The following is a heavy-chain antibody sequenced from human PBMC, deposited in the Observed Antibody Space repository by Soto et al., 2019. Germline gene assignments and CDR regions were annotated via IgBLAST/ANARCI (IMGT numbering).Heavy chain of an antibody. Sequence: EVQLLESGGGLVQPGGSLRLSCAASGFTFSSYAMSWVRQAPGKGLEWVSAISGSGGSTYYADSVKGRFTISRDNSKNTLYLQMNSLRAEDTAVYYCAKAGKKAAAGTTAFDYWGQGNLVTVSS. D-gene: IGHD6-13*01. J-gene: IGHJ4*02. V-gene: IGHV3-23*01. CDR2: ISGSGGST. CDR3: AKAGKKAAAGTTAFDY. CDR1: GFTFSSYA.